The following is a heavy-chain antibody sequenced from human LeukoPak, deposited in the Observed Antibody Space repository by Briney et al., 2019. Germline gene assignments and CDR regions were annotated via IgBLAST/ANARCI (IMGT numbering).Heavy chain of an antibody. Sequence: ASVKVSCKASGYTFTGHYMHWVRQAPGQGLEWMGWINPNSGGTNYAQKFRGRVTMTRDTSITTAYMELSRLTSDDTAVYYGARVSYYGSGTSLYYFDCWGQGTLVTVSS. CDR2: INPNSGGT. CDR3: ARVSYYGSGTSLYYFDC. V-gene: IGHV1-2*02. CDR1: GYTFTGHY. J-gene: IGHJ4*02. D-gene: IGHD3-10*01.